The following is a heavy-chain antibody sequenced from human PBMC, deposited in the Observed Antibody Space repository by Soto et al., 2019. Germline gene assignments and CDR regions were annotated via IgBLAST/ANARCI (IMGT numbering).Heavy chain of an antibody. CDR3: ARGGGLVVPAANYYYYYGMDV. J-gene: IGHJ6*02. Sequence: SVKVSCKAPGGTFSSYAISWVRQAPGQGLEWMGGIIPIFGTANYAQKFQGRVTITADESTSTAYMELSSLRSEDTAVYYCARGGGLVVPAANYYYYYGMDVWGQGTTVTVSS. CDR1: GGTFSSYA. CDR2: IIPIFGTA. V-gene: IGHV1-69*13. D-gene: IGHD2-2*01.